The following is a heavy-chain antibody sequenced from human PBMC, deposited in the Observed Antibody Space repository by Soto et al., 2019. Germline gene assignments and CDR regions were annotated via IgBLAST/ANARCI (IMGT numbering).Heavy chain of an antibody. CDR1: GDSMSSSDYY. CDR3: ARRTVNIRTFYSGLTTHCFDY. D-gene: IGHD6-19*01. V-gene: IGHV4-39*01. CDR2: IYYSGST. Sequence: SETLSLTCAVSGDSMSSSDYYWGWIRQPPGKGLEWIGSIYYSGSTYYNPSLQSRVAISVDTSKNQFPLKLKSVTAADTAIYYCARRTVNIRTFYSGLTTHCFDYWGQGAPVTVSS. J-gene: IGHJ4*02.